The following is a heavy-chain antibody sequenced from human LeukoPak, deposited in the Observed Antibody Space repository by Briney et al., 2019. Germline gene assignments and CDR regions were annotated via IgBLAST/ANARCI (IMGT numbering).Heavy chain of an antibody. V-gene: IGHV3-72*01. Sequence: GGSLRLSCAASGFTFSDHYMDWVRQAPGKGLGWVGRTRNKANSYTTEYAASVKGRFTISRDDSKNSLYLQMNSLKTEDTAVYYCARATYYYDSTYAFDIWGQGTMVTVSS. CDR3: ARATYYYDSTYAFDI. J-gene: IGHJ3*02. D-gene: IGHD3-22*01. CDR2: TRNKANSYTT. CDR1: GFTFSDHY.